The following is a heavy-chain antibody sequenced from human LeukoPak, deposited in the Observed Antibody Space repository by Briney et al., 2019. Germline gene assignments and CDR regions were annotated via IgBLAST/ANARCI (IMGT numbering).Heavy chain of an antibody. CDR3: ARGRLPAHYFDY. V-gene: IGHV3-30*04. D-gene: IGHD2-2*01. J-gene: IGHJ4*02. CDR2: VSKDGDNE. CDR1: AFIFSSYA. Sequence: GGSLRLSCAASAFIFSSYAMHWVRQASGKGLEWVAVVSKDGDNEYYADSVTGRFTISRDNSRNTLYLQMNSLRGDDTAVYYCARGRLPAHYFDYWGQGTLVTVSS.